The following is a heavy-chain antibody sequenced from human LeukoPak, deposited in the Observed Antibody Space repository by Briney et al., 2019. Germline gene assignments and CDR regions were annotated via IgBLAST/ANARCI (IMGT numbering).Heavy chain of an antibody. CDR3: ARATGDSGPYFDY. D-gene: IGHD7-27*01. J-gene: IGHJ4*02. CDR2: TSYDGSNK. CDR1: GFTFSSYA. Sequence: PGRSLRLSCAASGFTFSSYAMHWVRQAPGKGLEWVAVTSYDGSNKYYADSVKGRFTTSRDNSKNTLYLQMNSLRAEDTAVYYCARATGDSGPYFDYWGQGTLVTVSS. V-gene: IGHV3-30-3*01.